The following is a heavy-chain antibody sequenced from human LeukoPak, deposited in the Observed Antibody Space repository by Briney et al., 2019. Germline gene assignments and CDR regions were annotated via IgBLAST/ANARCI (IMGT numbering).Heavy chain of an antibody. CDR2: IYPSGTT. CDR1: GYSISSGYY. CDR3: ARDRNGCGGDCLLYYYYYMDV. J-gene: IGHJ6*03. D-gene: IGHD2-21*02. Sequence: PSETLSLTCTVSGYSISSGYYWGWIRQPPGKGLEWIGNIYPSGTTYYNPSLKTRVTISVDTSKNQFSLKLSSVTAADTAVYYCARDRNGCGGDCLLYYYYYMDVWGKGTTVTVSS. V-gene: IGHV4-38-2*02.